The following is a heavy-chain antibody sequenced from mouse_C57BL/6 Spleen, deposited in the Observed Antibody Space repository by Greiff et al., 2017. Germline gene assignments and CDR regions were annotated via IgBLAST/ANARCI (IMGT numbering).Heavy chain of an antibody. CDR3: ARSVYSNLDY. J-gene: IGHJ2*01. D-gene: IGHD2-5*01. V-gene: IGHV1-82*01. CDR1: GYAFSSSW. Sequence: VKLQQSGPELVKPGASVKISCKASGYAFSSSWMTWVKQRPGKGLEWIGRIYPGDGDTNYNGKFKGKDTLTADNSSSIAYMQLSSLTSEDSAVYFCARSVYSNLDYWGQGTTLTVSS. CDR2: IYPGDGDT.